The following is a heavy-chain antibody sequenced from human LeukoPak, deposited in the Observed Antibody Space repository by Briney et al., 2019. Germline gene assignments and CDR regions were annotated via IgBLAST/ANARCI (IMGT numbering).Heavy chain of an antibody. V-gene: IGHV3-9*01. CDR2: ISWNSGSI. J-gene: IGHJ6*03. CDR1: GFTFDDYA. D-gene: IGHD5-18*01. CDR3: ARGGYSYGPETYYYYYYMDV. Sequence: GRSLRLSCAASGFTFDDYAMHWVRQAPGKGLEWVSGISWNSGSIGYADSVKGRFTISRDNAKNSLYLQMNSLRAEDTAVYYCARGGYSYGPETYYYYYYMDVWGKGTTVTVSS.